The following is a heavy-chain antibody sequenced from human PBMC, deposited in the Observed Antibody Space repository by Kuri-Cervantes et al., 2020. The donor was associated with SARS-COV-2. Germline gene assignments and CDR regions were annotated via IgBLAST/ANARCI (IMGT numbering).Heavy chain of an antibody. J-gene: IGHJ4*02. CDR2: IIPIFSRA. Sequence: SVKVSCKASGGTFSSYAISWVRQAPGQGLEWMGGIIPIFSRANYAQKFQGRVTITADKSTSTAYMELSSLRSDDTAVYYCAAVYYDSSGYYYWGQGTLVTVSS. V-gene: IGHV1-69*06. D-gene: IGHD3-22*01. CDR1: GGTFSSYA. CDR3: AAVYYDSSGYYY.